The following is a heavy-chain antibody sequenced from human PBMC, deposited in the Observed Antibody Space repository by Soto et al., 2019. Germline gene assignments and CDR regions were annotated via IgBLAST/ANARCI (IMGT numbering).Heavy chain of an antibody. CDR2: IHSSGGT. V-gene: IGHV4-39*02. D-gene: IGHD2-15*01. Sequence: PETLSLTCTVSGASIKSRNYFWGWIRQPPGKGLEFVGSIHSSGGTYYNPSLKSRVTVSVDLSNSHFSLSLKSLTATDTAVYYCGRLAEAATGHTDLDFWGQGTLVTVSS. CDR3: GRLAEAATGHTDLDF. J-gene: IGHJ4*02. CDR1: GASIKSRNYF.